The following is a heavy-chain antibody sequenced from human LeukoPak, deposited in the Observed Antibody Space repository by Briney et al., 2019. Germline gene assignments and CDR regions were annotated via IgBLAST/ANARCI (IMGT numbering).Heavy chain of an antibody. CDR2: IYHSGST. D-gene: IGHD1-7*01. CDR1: GYSISSGYY. J-gene: IGHJ5*02. Sequence: PSETLSLTCTVSGYSISSGYYWGWIRQPPGKGLEWIGSIYHSGSTYYNPSLTSRVTISVDTSKNQFSLKLSSVTAADTAVYYCARDKTGTPLNWFDPWGQGTLVTVSS. V-gene: IGHV4-38-2*02. CDR3: ARDKTGTPLNWFDP.